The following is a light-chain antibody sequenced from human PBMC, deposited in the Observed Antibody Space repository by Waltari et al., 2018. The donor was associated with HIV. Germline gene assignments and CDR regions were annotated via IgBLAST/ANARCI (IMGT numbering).Light chain of an antibody. CDR2: LAY. CDR3: QQYYHLPRT. J-gene: IGKJ2*01. Sequence: IQMTQSPSPHSASVGDTVTITWGASEDIRNSLAWFEQRPGRAPVLLVYLAYNLQNGVRSGFGAGGSGTKFTLTRGSLQPEDLATYYCQQYYHLPRTFGQGTKLQI. V-gene: IGKV1-NL1*01. CDR1: EDIRNS.